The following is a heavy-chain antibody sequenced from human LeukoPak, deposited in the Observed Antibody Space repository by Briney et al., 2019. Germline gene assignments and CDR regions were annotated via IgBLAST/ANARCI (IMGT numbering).Heavy chain of an antibody. CDR3: ARAGTIVVVISVSFDY. Sequence: SETLSLTCTVSGYSISSGYYWGWIRQPPGKGLEWIGVYHVGTTDYNPSLKSRVTISVDGSKNQMSLTLSSVAAEDTAVYYCARAGTIVVVISVSFDYWGQGTLVTVSS. V-gene: IGHV4-38-2*02. CDR1: GYSISSGYY. CDR2: VYHVGTT. D-gene: IGHD3-22*01. J-gene: IGHJ4*02.